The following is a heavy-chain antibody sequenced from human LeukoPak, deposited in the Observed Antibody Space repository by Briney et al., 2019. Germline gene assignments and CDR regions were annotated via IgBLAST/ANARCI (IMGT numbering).Heavy chain of an antibody. D-gene: IGHD3-22*01. Sequence: GGSLRLSCAASGFTFSSYSMNWVRQAPGKGLEWVSYISSSSSTIYYADSVKGRFTISRDNAKNSLYLQMNSLRAEDTAVYYCASSRNSGYYQRDYWGQGTLVTVSS. CDR3: ASSRNSGYYQRDY. CDR2: ISSSSSTI. J-gene: IGHJ4*02. V-gene: IGHV3-48*04. CDR1: GFTFSSYS.